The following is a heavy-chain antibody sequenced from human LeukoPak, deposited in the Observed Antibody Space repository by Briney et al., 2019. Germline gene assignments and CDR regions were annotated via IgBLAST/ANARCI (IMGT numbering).Heavy chain of an antibody. D-gene: IGHD1-26*01. CDR2: ISWNGGST. V-gene: IGHV3-20*04. CDR3: AKETRGSYSDY. CDR1: GFAFDDYG. Sequence: GGSLRLSCAASGFAFDDYGMSWVRQAPGKGLEWVSGISWNGGSTGYADSVKGRFTISRDNSKNTVYLQMNSLRAEDTAVYYCAKETRGSYSDYWGQGTLVTVSS. J-gene: IGHJ4*02.